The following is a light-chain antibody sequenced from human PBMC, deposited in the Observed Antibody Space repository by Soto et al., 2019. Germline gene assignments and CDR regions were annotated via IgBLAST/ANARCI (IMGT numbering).Light chain of an antibody. CDR1: HSVSNRY. CDR2: GAS. V-gene: IGKV3-20*01. Sequence: EIVLTQSPGTLSLYPGERATLSCRASHSVSNRYLVWYQQKAGQAPRRLIFGASIRASDIPDRFSGSGSGTDFTLTISSLEPADSAVYYCQQYGSSPTTFGQGTRLEIK. CDR3: QQYGSSPTT. J-gene: IGKJ5*01.